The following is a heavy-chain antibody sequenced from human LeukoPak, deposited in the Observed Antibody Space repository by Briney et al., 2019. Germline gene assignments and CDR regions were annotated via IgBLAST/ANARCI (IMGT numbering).Heavy chain of an antibody. V-gene: IGHV3-74*03. D-gene: IGHD2-2*01. Sequence: GGSLRLSCVASGFTFSRYWMHWVRQAPGKGLVWVSRINSDGSSITYADSVKGRFTISRDNAKNTLYLQMNSLRAEDTAVYYCAKIYCSSTSCVDYWGQGTLVTVSS. CDR3: AKIYCSSTSCVDY. J-gene: IGHJ4*02. CDR2: INSDGSSI. CDR1: GFTFSRYW.